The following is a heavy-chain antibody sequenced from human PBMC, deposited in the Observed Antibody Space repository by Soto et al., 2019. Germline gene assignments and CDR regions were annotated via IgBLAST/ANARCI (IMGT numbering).Heavy chain of an antibody. V-gene: IGHV4-59*01. CDR3: AREDPKSYYFDY. CDR2: IYYSGST. Sequence: SETLSLTCTVSGGSISSYYWSWIRQPPGKGLEWIGYIYYSGSTNYNPSLKSRVTISVDTSKNQFSLKLSSVTAADTAVYYCAREDPKSYYFDYWGQGTLVTVSS. CDR1: GGSISSYY. J-gene: IGHJ4*02.